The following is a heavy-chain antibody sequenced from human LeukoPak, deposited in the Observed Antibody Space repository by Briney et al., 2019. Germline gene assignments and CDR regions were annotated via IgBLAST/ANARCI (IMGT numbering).Heavy chain of an antibody. D-gene: IGHD3-3*01. Sequence: SETLSLTCTVSGGSISSYYWRWIRQPPGRGLEWIGYIYYSGSTNYNPSLKSRVTISVDTSKNQFSLKLSSVTAADTAVYYCARGDYDFWRYYMDVWGKGTTVTVSS. CDR3: ARGDYDFWRYYMDV. CDR2: IYYSGST. J-gene: IGHJ6*03. V-gene: IGHV4-59*01. CDR1: GGSISSYY.